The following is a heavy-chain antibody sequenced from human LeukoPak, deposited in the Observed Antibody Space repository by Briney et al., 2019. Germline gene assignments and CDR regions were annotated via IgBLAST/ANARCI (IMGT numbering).Heavy chain of an antibody. CDR2: ISAYNGNT. J-gene: IGHJ4*02. Sequence: ASVKVSCKASGYTFTSYGISWVRQAPGQGLEGMGWISAYNGNTNYAQKLQGRVTMTTDTSTSTAYMELRSLRSDDTAVYYCARDIGGGIVVVITGPFDYWGQGTLVTVSS. D-gene: IGHD3-22*01. CDR3: ARDIGGGIVVVITGPFDY. CDR1: GYTFTSYG. V-gene: IGHV1-18*01.